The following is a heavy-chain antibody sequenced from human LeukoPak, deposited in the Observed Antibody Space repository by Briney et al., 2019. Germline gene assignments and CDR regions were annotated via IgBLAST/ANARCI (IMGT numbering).Heavy chain of an antibody. V-gene: IGHV3-23*01. CDR1: GFSFSSYA. J-gene: IGHJ3*02. CDR2: FSGSSDNT. Sequence: PGGSLRLSCAASGFSFSSYAMSWVRQAPGRGLEWVSAFSGSSDNTYYVDSVKGRFTISRDNSKNTLYLQMNSLRAEDTAVYYCAKDYVLWFGVEDAFDIWGQGTMVTVSS. CDR3: AKDYVLWFGVEDAFDI. D-gene: IGHD3-10*01.